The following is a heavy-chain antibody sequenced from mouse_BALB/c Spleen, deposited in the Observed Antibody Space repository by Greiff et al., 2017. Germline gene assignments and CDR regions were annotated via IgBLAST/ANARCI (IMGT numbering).Heavy chain of an antibody. CDR1: GFTFTDYY. Sequence: EVMLVESGGGLVQPGGSLRLSCATSGFTFTDYYMSWVRQPPGKALEWLGFIRNKANGYTTEYSASVKGRFTISRDNSQSILYLQMNTLRAEDSATYYCARGGNYPAYWGQGTLVTVSA. V-gene: IGHV7-3*02. CDR2: IRNKANGYTT. CDR3: ARGGNYPAY. J-gene: IGHJ3*01. D-gene: IGHD2-1*01.